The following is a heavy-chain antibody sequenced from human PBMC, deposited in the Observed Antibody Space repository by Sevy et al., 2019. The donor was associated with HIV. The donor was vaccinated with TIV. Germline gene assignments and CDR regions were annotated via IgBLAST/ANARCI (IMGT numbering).Heavy chain of an antibody. D-gene: IGHD4-17*01. Sequence: ASVKVSCKASGYTFTGYYFHWVRQAPGQGLEWMGRINPNSGGTNYAQKFQGSVTMTRDTSISTAYMELSSLRSDDTAVYYCARGGVEMTTRGWGQGTRVTVSS. V-gene: IGHV1-2*06. CDR2: INPNSGGT. CDR3: ARGGVEMTTRG. J-gene: IGHJ4*02. CDR1: GYTFTGYY.